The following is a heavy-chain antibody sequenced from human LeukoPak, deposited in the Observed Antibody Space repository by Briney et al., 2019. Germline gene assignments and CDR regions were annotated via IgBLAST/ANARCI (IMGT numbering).Heavy chain of an antibody. CDR1: GGTFSSYA. CDR2: IIPIFGTA. D-gene: IGHD3-3*01. Sequence: GASVKVSCKASGGTFSSYAISWVRQAPGQGLEWMGGIIPIFGTANYAQKLQGRVTMTTDTSTSTAYMELRSLRSDDTAVYYCARDEYDFWSGYSGELYWGQGTLVTVSS. V-gene: IGHV1-69*05. CDR3: ARDEYDFWSGYSGELY. J-gene: IGHJ4*02.